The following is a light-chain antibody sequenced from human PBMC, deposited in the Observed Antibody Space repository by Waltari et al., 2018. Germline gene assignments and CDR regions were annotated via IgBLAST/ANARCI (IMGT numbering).Light chain of an antibody. J-gene: IGKJ4*01. CDR1: QDISNY. V-gene: IGKV1-33*01. CDR3: QQYDNLPLT. CDR2: DAS. Sequence: IQMTQSPSSLSASVGDRVTLTCPASQDISNYLNWYQQKPGKAPKRLIYDASNLETGVPSRFSGSGSGTDFTFTISRLQPEDIATYYCQQYDNLPLTFGGGTKVEIK.